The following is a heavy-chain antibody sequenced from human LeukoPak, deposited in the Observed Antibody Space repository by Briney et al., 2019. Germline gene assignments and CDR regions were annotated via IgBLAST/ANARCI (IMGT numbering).Heavy chain of an antibody. V-gene: IGHV1-46*01. J-gene: IGHJ4*02. CDR1: GYTFTSNY. Sequence: ASVKVSCKASGYTFTSNYIHWVRQAPGQGLEWMGMIYPRDGSTSYAQKFQGRVTMTRDTSTSTVYMELSSLRSEDTAVYYCARDPGGDIAVAGFFDYWGQGTLVTVSS. D-gene: IGHD6-19*01. CDR3: ARDPGGDIAVAGFFDY. CDR2: IYPRDGST.